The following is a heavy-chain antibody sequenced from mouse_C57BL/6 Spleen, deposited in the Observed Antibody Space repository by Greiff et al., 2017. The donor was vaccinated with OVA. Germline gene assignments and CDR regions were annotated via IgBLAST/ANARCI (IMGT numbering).Heavy chain of an antibody. CDR3: ARQGTTDYDKDAMDY. V-gene: IGHV5-12*01. Sequence: DVKLVESGGGLVQPGGSLKLSCAASGFTFSDYYMYWVRQTPEKRLEWVAYISNGGGSTYYPDTVKGRFTISRDNAKNTLYLQMSRLKSEDTAMYYCARQGTTDYDKDAMDYWGQGTSVTVSS. CDR2: ISNGGGST. J-gene: IGHJ4*01. CDR1: GFTFSDYY. D-gene: IGHD2-4*01.